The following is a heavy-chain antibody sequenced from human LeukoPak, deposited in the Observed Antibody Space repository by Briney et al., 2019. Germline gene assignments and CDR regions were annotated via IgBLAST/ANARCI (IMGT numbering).Heavy chain of an antibody. J-gene: IGHJ2*01. D-gene: IGHD1-26*01. Sequence: PSETLSLTCTVSGGSISSSSYYWGWIRQPPGKGLEWIGSISYSGSTYNNPSLKSRVTISVDTSKNQFSLKLSSVTAPDTAVYYCARRVYSGSYNWYFDLWGRGTLVTVSS. CDR2: ISYSGST. CDR3: ARRVYSGSYNWYFDL. CDR1: GGSISSSSYY. V-gene: IGHV4-39*01.